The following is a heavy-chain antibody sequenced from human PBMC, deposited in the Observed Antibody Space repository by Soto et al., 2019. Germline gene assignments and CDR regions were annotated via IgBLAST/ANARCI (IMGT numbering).Heavy chain of an antibody. CDR1: GSSISSYY. CDR2: IYYSGST. CDR3: ARGNSSSWLFYYYGMDV. D-gene: IGHD6-13*01. J-gene: IGHJ6*02. V-gene: IGHV4-59*01. Sequence: SETLSLTCTVSGSSISSYYWSWIRQPPGKGLEWIGYIYYSGSTNYNPSLKSRVTISVDTSKNQFSLKLSSVTAADTSVYYCARGNSSSWLFYYYGMDVWGQGTTVTVSS.